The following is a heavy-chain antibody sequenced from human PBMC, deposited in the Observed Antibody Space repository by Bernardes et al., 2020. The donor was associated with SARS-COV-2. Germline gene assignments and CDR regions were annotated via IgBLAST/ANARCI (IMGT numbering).Heavy chain of an antibody. CDR2: VSGSGGST. D-gene: IGHD2-2*01. V-gene: IGHV3-23*01. J-gene: IGHJ6*02. Sequence: GGSLRLSCAASGFTFSSYAMSWVRQAPGKGLEWVSTVSGSGGSTCYADSVKGRFTISRDNSKNTLYLQMNSLRAEDTAVYYCAKVLGYCSSTSCPVYYYYGMDVWGRGTTVTVSS. CDR1: GFTFSSYA. CDR3: AKVLGYCSSTSCPVYYYYGMDV.